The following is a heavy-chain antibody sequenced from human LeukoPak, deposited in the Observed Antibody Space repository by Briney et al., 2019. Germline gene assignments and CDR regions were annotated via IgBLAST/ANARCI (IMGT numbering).Heavy chain of an antibody. CDR1: GYTFTNFA. V-gene: IGHV7-4-1*02. Sequence: GASVKVSCKASGYTFTNFAMNWVRQAPGQGLEWMGWINTNTGNPTYARGFTGRFVFSLDTSVSTTYLQISSLKAEDTAVYYCARAYQRLGELSLPDYWGQGTLVTVSS. CDR2: INTNTGNP. J-gene: IGHJ4*02. D-gene: IGHD3-16*02. CDR3: ARAYQRLGELSLPDY.